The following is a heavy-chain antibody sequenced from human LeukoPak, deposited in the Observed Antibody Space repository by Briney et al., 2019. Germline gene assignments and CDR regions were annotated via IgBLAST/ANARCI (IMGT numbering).Heavy chain of an antibody. V-gene: IGHV3-30*18. Sequence: GGSLRLSCAASGFTFSSYGMHWVRQTPGKGLEWVALISFDGSIEYYVDSVKGRFTISRDNSKNTLFPQMNSLRPEDTAVYYCAKDSDIAVAGSDDALDVWGQGTMVTVSS. CDR1: GFTFSSYG. D-gene: IGHD6-19*01. CDR2: ISFDGSIE. CDR3: AKDSDIAVAGSDDALDV. J-gene: IGHJ3*01.